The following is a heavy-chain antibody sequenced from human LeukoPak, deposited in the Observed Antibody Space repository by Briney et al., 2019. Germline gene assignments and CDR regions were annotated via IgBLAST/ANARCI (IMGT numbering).Heavy chain of an antibody. CDR1: VYTFTSYD. D-gene: IGHD2-15*01. V-gene: IGHV1-8*01. Sequence: ASVKVSCKAFVYTFTSYDINWVRQATGQGLEWMGWMNPNSGNTGYAQKFQGRVTMTRNTSISTAYMELSTLRSEDTAVYYCAIGHPPYWSGDSCSSFLYLHHWGQGTLVTVSS. CDR2: MNPNSGNT. J-gene: IGHJ1*01. CDR3: AIGHPPYWSGDSCSSFLYLHH.